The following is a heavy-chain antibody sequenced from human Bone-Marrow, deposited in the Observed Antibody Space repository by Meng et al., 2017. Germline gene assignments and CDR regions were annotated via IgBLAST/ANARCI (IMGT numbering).Heavy chain of an antibody. D-gene: IGHD3-10*01. CDR3: ARVKLIRGKRGYFDL. CDR1: GGSFSGYY. V-gene: IGHV4-34*01. J-gene: IGHJ2*01. Sequence: QVELKQWGAGRFDPSATLSLTWGVYGGSFSGYYWSVIRQPPGKGLEWIGEINHSGSTNYNPSLKSRVTISVDTSKNQFSLKLSSVTAADTAVYYCARVKLIRGKRGYFDLWGRGTLVTVSS. CDR2: INHSGST.